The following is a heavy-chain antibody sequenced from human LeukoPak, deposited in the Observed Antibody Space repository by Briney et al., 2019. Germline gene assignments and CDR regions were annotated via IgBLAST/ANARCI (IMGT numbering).Heavy chain of an antibody. CDR2: IYSGGST. CDR3: ARDLGMVRGAITFDP. CDR1: GFTVSSNY. Sequence: QTGGSLRLSCAASGFTVSSNYMSWVRQAPGKGLEWVSVIYSGGSTYYADSVKGRFTISRDNSKNTLYLQMNSLRAEDTAVDYCARDLGMVRGAITFDPWGQGTLVTVSS. J-gene: IGHJ5*02. V-gene: IGHV3-53*01. D-gene: IGHD3-10*01.